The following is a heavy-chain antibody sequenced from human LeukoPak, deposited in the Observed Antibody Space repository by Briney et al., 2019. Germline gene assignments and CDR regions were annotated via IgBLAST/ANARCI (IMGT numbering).Heavy chain of an antibody. V-gene: IGHV3-33*01. D-gene: IGHD2-15*01. CDR1: GFTFSSYG. CDR3: AGGVAYYYSGMDV. J-gene: IGHJ6*02. Sequence: GRSLRLSCAASGFTFSSYGMHWVRQAPGKGLEWVAVIWYDGSNKYYADSVKGRFTISRDNSKNTLYLQMNSLRPEDTAVYYCAGGVAYYYSGMDVWGQGTTVTVSS. CDR2: IWYDGSNK.